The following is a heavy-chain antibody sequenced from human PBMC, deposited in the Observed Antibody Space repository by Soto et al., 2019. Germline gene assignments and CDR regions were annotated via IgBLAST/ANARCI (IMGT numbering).Heavy chain of an antibody. D-gene: IGHD3-10*01. CDR1: GFTFSSYD. Sequence: GGSLRLSCAASGFTFSSYDMHWVRQAPGKGLEWVAVIWYDGSNKYYADSVKGRFTISRDNSKNTLYLQMNSLRAEDTAVYYCARDLYGSGSRIDYWGQGTLVTVSS. CDR3: ARDLYGSGSRIDY. CDR2: IWYDGSNK. J-gene: IGHJ4*02. V-gene: IGHV3-33*01.